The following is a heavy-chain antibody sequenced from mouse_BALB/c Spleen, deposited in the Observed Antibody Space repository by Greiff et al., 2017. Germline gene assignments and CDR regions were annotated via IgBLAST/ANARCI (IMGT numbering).Heavy chain of an antibody. V-gene: IGHV2-6-7*01. J-gene: IGHJ1*01. CDR3: ARDGYWYFDV. CDR1: GFSLTGYG. Sequence: VPVPQSGPGLGAPSQSLSITCTVSGFSLTGYGVNWGRQPPGKGLGWLGMIWGDGSTDYNSALKSRLSISKDNSKSQVFLKMNSLQTDDTARYYCARDGYWYFDVWGAGTTVTVSS. CDR2: IWGDGST.